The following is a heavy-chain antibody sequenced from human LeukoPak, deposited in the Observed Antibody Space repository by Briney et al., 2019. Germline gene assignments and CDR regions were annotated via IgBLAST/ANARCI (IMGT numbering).Heavy chain of an antibody. CDR1: GFTFSSYA. D-gene: IGHD3/OR15-3a*01. CDR3: TKTRSDFWTHFDY. CDR2: ISGSDVDT. J-gene: IGHJ4*02. V-gene: IGHV3-23*01. Sequence: GGSLRLSCAASGFTFSSYAMSWVRQAPGKGLEWVSAISGSDVDTYYADSVKGRFTISRDNSKDTLYLQMNSLRAEDSAVYYCTKTRSDFWTHFDYWGQGTLVTVSS.